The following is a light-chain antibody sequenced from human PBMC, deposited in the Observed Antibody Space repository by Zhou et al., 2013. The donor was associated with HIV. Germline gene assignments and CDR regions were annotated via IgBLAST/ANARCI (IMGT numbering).Light chain of an antibody. CDR3: QQSYTTLFT. V-gene: IGKV1-39*01. CDR1: QNISNY. J-gene: IGKJ3*01. Sequence: DIQMTQSPSSLSASVGDRVTITCRASQNISNYLNWYQQKPGKAPKLLIFAASSLQSGVPSRFSGSGSGTDFTLTISSLQPEDFATYDCQQSYTTLFTFGPGTKVDIK. CDR2: AAS.